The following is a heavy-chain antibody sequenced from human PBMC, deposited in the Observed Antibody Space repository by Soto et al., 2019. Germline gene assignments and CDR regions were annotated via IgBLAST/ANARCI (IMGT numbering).Heavy chain of an antibody. V-gene: IGHV1-58*01. J-gene: IGHJ6*02. CDR2: IVVGSGNT. CDR3: AADGGWGDFWSGYPLYYGMDV. Sequence: QMQLVQSGPEVKKPGTSVKVSCKASGFTFTSSAVQWVRQARGQRLEWIGWIVVGSGNTNYAQKFQERVTITRDMSTSTAYMELSSLRSEDTDVYYCAADGGWGDFWSGYPLYYGMDVWGQGTTVTVSS. D-gene: IGHD3-3*01. CDR1: GFTFTSSA.